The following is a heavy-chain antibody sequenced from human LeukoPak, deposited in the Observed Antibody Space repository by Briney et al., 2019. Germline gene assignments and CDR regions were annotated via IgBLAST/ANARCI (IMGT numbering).Heavy chain of an antibody. CDR2: ISSSSSYI. J-gene: IGHJ4*02. CDR3: ARADDSSGLCFDY. V-gene: IGHV3-21*01. D-gene: IGHD6-19*01. Sequence: GGSLRLSCAASGFTFSSHGMNWVRQAPGKGLQWVSSISSSSSYIQYADSVKGRFTISRDNAKKSLFLQMNSLRAEDTAVYYCARADDSSGLCFDYWGQGTVVTVSS. CDR1: GFTFSSHG.